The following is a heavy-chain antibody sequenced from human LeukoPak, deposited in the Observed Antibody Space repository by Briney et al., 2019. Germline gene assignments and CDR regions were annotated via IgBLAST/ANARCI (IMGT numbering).Heavy chain of an antibody. CDR2: INPNSGDT. J-gene: IGHJ4*02. CDR3: ARRAGAYSHPYDY. Sequence: GASVKVSCKASGYSFTGYYMHWVRQAPGQGLEWMGWINPNSGDTKYAQKFQGRVTMTRDTSISTAYMELTRLRSDDTAVYYCARRAGAYSHPYDYWGQGTLVTVSS. D-gene: IGHD4/OR15-4a*01. V-gene: IGHV1-2*02. CDR1: GYSFTGYY.